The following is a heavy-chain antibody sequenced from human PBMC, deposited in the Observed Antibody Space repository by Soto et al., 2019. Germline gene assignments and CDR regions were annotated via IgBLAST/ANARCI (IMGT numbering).Heavy chain of an antibody. J-gene: IGHJ5*02. Sequence: ASVKVSCKASGGTFSSYAISWVRQAPGQGLEWMGGIIPIFGTANYAQKFQGRVTITADESTSTAYMELSSLRSEDTAVYYCARDGTIEHSSSLNWFDPWGQGTLVTVSS. D-gene: IGHD6-6*01. CDR2: IIPIFGTA. CDR3: ARDGTIEHSSSLNWFDP. V-gene: IGHV1-69*13. CDR1: GGTFSSYA.